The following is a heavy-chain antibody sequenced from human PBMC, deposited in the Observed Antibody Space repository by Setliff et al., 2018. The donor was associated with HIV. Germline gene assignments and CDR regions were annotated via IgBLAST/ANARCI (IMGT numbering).Heavy chain of an antibody. Sequence: PGGSLRLSCAASGFTVSSNYMSWVRQAPGRGLVWVSRIYSDGSKTNYADSVKGRFTITRDNARNTLYLQMNSLRAEDTAVYYCARMRCSGGGCYDWPFDYWGQGTLVTVSS. CDR3: ARMRCSGGGCYDWPFDY. CDR2: IYSDGSKT. CDR1: GFTVSSNY. J-gene: IGHJ4*02. D-gene: IGHD2-15*01. V-gene: IGHV3-74*01.